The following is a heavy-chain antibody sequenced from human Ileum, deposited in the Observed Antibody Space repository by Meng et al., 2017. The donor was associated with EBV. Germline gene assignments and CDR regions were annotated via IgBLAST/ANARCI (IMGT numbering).Heavy chain of an antibody. CDR3: NAYTEGGGGLGS. CDR2: TYNGWST. D-gene: IGHD3-16*01. V-gene: IGHV4-30-4*01. J-gene: IGHJ5*02. Sequence: QGPLQGPAPGMVQPHGPLSPSCTVSGRPVARGSYHWSWVPQPPGKGLECIGYTYNGWSTYYNPSLKSRFSMSGDTPKNQFSLTLSPVPAADPAVYYCNAYTEGGGGLGSWGQGTLVTVSS. CDR1: GRPVARGSYH.